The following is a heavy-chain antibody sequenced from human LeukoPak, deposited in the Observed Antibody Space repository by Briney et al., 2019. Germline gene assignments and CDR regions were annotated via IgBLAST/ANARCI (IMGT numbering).Heavy chain of an antibody. J-gene: IGHJ6*02. V-gene: IGHV3-23*01. Sequence: GGSLSLSCAASGFTFSSYSMNWFRQSPGKPLERFSAITCSGGSTYYADSVKGRFTISRDNSKNTLYLQMNSLRAEDTAVYYCAKALGSGSYYYYYGMDVWGQGTTVTVSS. CDR3: AKALGSGSYYYYYGMDV. D-gene: IGHD3-10*02. CDR1: GFTFSSYS. CDR2: ITCSGGST.